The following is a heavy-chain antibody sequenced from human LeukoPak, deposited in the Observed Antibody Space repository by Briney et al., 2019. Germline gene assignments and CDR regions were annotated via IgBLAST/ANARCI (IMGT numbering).Heavy chain of an antibody. CDR1: GFTFSSYW. D-gene: IGHD3-16*02. CDR2: IKQDGSEK. CDR3: ARVAENYDYVWGSYRGTRTFDY. J-gene: IGHJ4*02. Sequence: PGGSLRLSCAASGFTFSSYWMSWVRQAPGKGLEWVANIKQDGSEKYYVDSVKGRFTISRDNAKNSLYLQMNSLRAEDTAAYYCARVAENYDYVWGSYRGTRTFDYWGQGTLVTVSS. V-gene: IGHV3-7*01.